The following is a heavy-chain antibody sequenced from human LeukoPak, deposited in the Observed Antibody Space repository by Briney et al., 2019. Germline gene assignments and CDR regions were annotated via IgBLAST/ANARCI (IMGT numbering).Heavy chain of an antibody. J-gene: IGHJ6*03. V-gene: IGHV4-4*07. CDR2: IYTSGST. CDR3: VRNAYDILTGYQYYYYYYMDV. CDR1: GYSISSGYY. D-gene: IGHD3-9*01. Sequence: SETLSLTCTVSGYSISSGYYWSWIRQPAGKGLEWIGRIYTSGSTNYNPSLKSRVTMSVDTAKNQFSLKLSSVTAADTAVYYCVRNAYDILTGYQYYYYYYMDVWGKGTTVTISS.